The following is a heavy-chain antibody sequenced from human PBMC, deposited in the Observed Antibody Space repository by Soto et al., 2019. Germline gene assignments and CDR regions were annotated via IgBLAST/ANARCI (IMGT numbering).Heavy chain of an antibody. D-gene: IGHD2-2*01. CDR3: ARGGYIVVVPAAISYFDY. CDR2: INHSGST. CDR1: GGSFSGYY. J-gene: IGHJ4*02. Sequence: SETLSLTCAVYGGSFSGYYWSWIRPPPGKGLEWIGEINHSGSTNYNPSLKSRVTISVDTSKNQFSLKLRSVTAADTAVYYCARGGYIVVVPAAISYFDYWGQGTQVTVSS. V-gene: IGHV4-34*01.